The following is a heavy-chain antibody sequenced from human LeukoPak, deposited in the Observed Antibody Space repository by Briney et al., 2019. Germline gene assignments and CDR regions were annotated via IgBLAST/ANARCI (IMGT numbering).Heavy chain of an antibody. CDR1: GFTFSSYG. D-gene: IGHD3-3*02. CDR3: AKDTAIFGVVIDTCFDY. J-gene: IGHJ4*02. Sequence: GGSLRLSCEASGFTFSSYGMHWVRQAPGKGLEWVAVIWYDGSNKYYADSVKGRFTISRDNSKNTLYLQMNSLRAEDTAVYYCAKDTAIFGVVIDTCFDYWGQGTLVTVSS. V-gene: IGHV3-33*06. CDR2: IWYDGSNK.